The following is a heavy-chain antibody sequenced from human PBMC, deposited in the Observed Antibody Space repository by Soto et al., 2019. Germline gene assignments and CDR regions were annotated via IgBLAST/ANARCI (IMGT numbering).Heavy chain of an antibody. CDR3: ARPGYSSGWYGAFDI. J-gene: IGHJ3*02. V-gene: IGHV2-5*02. Sequence: QITLKESGPTLVKPTQTLTLTCTFSGFSLSTSGVGVGWIRQPPGKALEWLALIYWDDDKRYSPSLKSRLTIXXAXSXXQGGLTMTNMHPVDTATYYCARPGYSSGWYGAFDIWGQGTMVTVSS. CDR2: IYWDDDK. CDR1: GFSLSTSGVG. D-gene: IGHD6-19*01.